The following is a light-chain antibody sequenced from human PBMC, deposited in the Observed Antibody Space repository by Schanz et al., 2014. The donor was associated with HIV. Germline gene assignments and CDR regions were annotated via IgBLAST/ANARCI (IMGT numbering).Light chain of an antibody. CDR2: SAS. CDR1: QSIGNS. V-gene: IGKV1-5*03. CDR3: HQYNSFSST. J-gene: IGKJ2*01. Sequence: DIQMTQSPSTLSASVGDRVTITCRASQSIGNSLAWFQLKPGRAPKLLIYSASSLHTGVPSTFSGSGSGTESALTISRLQPYDFATYYCHQYNSFSSTFGQGTKLEIK.